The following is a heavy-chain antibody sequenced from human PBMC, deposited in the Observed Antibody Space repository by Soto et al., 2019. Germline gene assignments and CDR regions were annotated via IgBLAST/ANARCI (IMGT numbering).Heavy chain of an antibody. J-gene: IGHJ4*02. Sequence: PSETLSLTCTVSGGSISSYYWSWIRQPPGKGLEWIGYIYYSGSTNYNPSLKSRVTISVDTSKNQFSLKLSSVTAADTAVYYCARAPSGYGHFDYWGQGTLVTVSS. CDR1: GGSISSYY. CDR2: IYYSGST. D-gene: IGHD5-12*01. V-gene: IGHV4-59*01. CDR3: ARAPSGYGHFDY.